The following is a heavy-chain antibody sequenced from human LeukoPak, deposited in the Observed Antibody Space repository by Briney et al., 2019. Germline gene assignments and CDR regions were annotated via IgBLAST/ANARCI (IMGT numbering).Heavy chain of an antibody. V-gene: IGHV3-30*03. CDR1: GVTLSPYG. CDR3: ARTYYYDSSGRSYGMDV. Sequence: GGSLRLSCAASGVTLSPYGMHWVRQAPGKGLEWVAVISYEGGTQHYADSVKGRFIISRDNPRNTLYLQMNILRTEDTAVYYCARTYYYDSSGRSYGMDVWGQGTTVTVSS. J-gene: IGHJ6*02. CDR2: ISYEGGTQ. D-gene: IGHD3-22*01.